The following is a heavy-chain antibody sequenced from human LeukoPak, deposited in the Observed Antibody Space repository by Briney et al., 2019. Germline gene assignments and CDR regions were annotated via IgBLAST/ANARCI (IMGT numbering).Heavy chain of an antibody. V-gene: IGHV4-39*01. J-gene: IGHJ5*02. Sequence: SETLSLTCTVSGASISSSSYYWGWIRQPPGKGLEWIGTIYYSGSTYYNPSLKSRVTISVDTSKNQFSLKLISVTAADTAVYYCARLSIAVAGRGFDPWGQGTLVTV. CDR3: ARLSIAVAGRGFDP. CDR2: IYYSGST. D-gene: IGHD6-19*01. CDR1: GASISSSSYY.